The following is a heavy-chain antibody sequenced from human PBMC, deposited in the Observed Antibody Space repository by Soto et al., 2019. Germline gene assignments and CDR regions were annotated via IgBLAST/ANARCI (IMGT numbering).Heavy chain of an antibody. CDR1: GSTYTGYY. CDR3: ARNELPYVGYAAH. CDR2: INTNSGGT. V-gene: IGHV1-2*02. D-gene: IGHD5-12*01. Sequence: GASVKASCRASGSTYTGYYMHWVRQAPGQGLAWMGWINTNSGGTNDAQKFQGRVTMTRDTSISTAYMELSRLRSDDTAVYYCARNELPYVGYAAHWGQGTRGTVSS. J-gene: IGHJ4*02.